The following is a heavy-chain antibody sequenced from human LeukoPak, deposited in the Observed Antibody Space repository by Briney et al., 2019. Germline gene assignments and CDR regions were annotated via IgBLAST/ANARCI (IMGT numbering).Heavy chain of an antibody. D-gene: IGHD1-26*01. CDR3: AKELQWELLGLDY. Sequence: GGSLRLSCAASGFTFSSYAMHWVRQAPGKGLEWVAVISYDGSNKYYADSVKGRFTISRDNSKNTLYLQMNSLRAEDTAVYYCAKELQWELLGLDYWGQGTLVTVSS. J-gene: IGHJ4*02. V-gene: IGHV3-30*04. CDR2: ISYDGSNK. CDR1: GFTFSSYA.